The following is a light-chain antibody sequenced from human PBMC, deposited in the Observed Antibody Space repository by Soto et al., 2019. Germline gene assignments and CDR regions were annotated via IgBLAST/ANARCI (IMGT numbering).Light chain of an antibody. CDR3: QQYNNWPPRT. CDR2: GAS. Sequence: EIVMTQSPATLSVSPGERATLSCRASQSVSSNLAWYQQKPGQAPRLLIYGASTRATGIPARFSGSGYGTECTLTISSLQSEDFAVYYCQQYNNWPPRTFGQGTKVEIK. J-gene: IGKJ1*01. V-gene: IGKV3-15*01. CDR1: QSVSSN.